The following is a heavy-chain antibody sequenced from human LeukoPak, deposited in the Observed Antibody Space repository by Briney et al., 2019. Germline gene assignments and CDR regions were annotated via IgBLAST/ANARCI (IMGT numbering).Heavy chain of an antibody. J-gene: IGHJ3*02. V-gene: IGHV4-38-2*01. Sequence: SETLSLTCVVSGYSISSGYYWGWIRQPPGKGLEWIGSIYHSGSPYYNPSLKSRVTISVDTSKNQFSLRLSSVTAADTAVYYCARSYYYHSSGYYYGDAIDIWGQGTMVTVSS. CDR2: IYHSGSP. CDR3: ARSYYYHSSGYYYGDAIDI. D-gene: IGHD3-22*01. CDR1: GYSISSGYY.